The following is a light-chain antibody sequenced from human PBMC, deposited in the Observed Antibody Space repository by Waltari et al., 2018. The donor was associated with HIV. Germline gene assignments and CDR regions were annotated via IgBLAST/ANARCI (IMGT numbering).Light chain of an antibody. Sequence: QSVLTQPLSVSGAPGQRVEISCSGSSSNVQINSVYWYQQFPGTAPKIVQHEDDQRPSGIPDRFSGSKSGTSASLVISVLHSDDEADYYCACWDDSLPGPVFGTGTTVTVL. V-gene: IGLV1-44*01. J-gene: IGLJ1*01. CDR3: ACWDDSLPGPV. CDR2: EDD. CDR1: SSNVQINS.